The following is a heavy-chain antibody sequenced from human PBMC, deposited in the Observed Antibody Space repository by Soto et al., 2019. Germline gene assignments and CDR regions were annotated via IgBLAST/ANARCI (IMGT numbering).Heavy chain of an antibody. D-gene: IGHD3-22*01. V-gene: IGHV1-18*01. CDR3: ARVGSTYYYDSSGSGWFDP. Sequence: ASVKVSCKASGYTFTSYGISWVRQAPGQGLEWMGWISAYNGNTNYAQKLQGRVTMTTDTSTSTAYMELRSLRSDDTAVYYCARVGSTYYYDSSGSGWFDPWGQGTLVTVS. CDR2: ISAYNGNT. J-gene: IGHJ5*02. CDR1: GYTFTSYG.